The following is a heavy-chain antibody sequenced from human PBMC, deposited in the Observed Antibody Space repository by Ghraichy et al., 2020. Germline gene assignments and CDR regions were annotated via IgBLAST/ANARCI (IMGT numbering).Heavy chain of an antibody. J-gene: IGHJ6*02. Sequence: GGSLRLSCAASGFTFSSYAMSWVRQAPGKGLEWVSAISGSGDSTYYADSVKGRFTISRDSSKNMLYLHMNSLRVEDTAVYYCAKKGCSTTRCYKAMDVWGQGTTVTVSS. D-gene: IGHD2-2*02. CDR2: ISGSGDST. V-gene: IGHV3-23*01. CDR3: AKKGCSTTRCYKAMDV. CDR1: GFTFSSYA.